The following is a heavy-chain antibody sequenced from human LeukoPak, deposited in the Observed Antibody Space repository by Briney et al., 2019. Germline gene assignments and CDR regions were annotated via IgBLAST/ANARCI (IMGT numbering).Heavy chain of an antibody. J-gene: IGHJ3*02. Sequence: GGSLRLFCAASGFTFSSYAMSWVRQAPGKGLEWVSAISGSGDSTYYADSVKGQFTISRDNSKNTLYLQMNSLRAEDTAVYYCARWDRDAFDIWGQGTMVTVSS. CDR2: ISGSGDST. D-gene: IGHD5-24*01. CDR1: GFTFSSYA. CDR3: ARWDRDAFDI. V-gene: IGHV3-23*01.